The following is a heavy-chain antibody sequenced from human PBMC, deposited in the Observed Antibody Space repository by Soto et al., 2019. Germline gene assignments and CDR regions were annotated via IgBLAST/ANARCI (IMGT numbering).Heavy chain of an antibody. D-gene: IGHD3-10*01. V-gene: IGHV1-8*01. Sequence: QVQLVQSGAEVKKPGASVKVSCTGSGYTFRSYDIHWVRQATGQGLEWMGWGNPNTGNTGYAEKFQVRVTMTRDMSKSSAYMEVNSLTSEETAIYYCARAYGAGAFEFWGQGTLVSVSS. CDR1: GYTFRSYD. J-gene: IGHJ4*02. CDR2: GNPNTGNT. CDR3: ARAYGAGAFEF.